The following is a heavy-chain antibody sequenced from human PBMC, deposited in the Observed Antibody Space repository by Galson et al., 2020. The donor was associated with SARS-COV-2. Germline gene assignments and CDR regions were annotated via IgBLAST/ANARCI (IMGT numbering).Heavy chain of an antibody. CDR1: EFTLSDYS. Sequence: GGSLRLSCAASEFTLSDYSMDWVRQAPGKGLEWVSFISHGGETIYYADSVRGRFTISRDNAKNSLYLQMNSLRAEDTAVYFCARDLTTPYADYGFVNYRFFFAMGVWGQGTTVT. J-gene: IGHJ6*02. D-gene: IGHD3-16*01. V-gene: IGHV3-48*04. CDR2: ISHGGETI. CDR3: ARDLTTPYADYGFVNYRFFFAMGV.